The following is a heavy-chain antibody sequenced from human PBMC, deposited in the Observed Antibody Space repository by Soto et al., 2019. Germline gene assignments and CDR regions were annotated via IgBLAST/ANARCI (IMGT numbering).Heavy chain of an antibody. D-gene: IGHD3-22*01. CDR1: GFFLSSGNY. CDR3: ARDFPVYYYDSSGCGSV. Sequence: TLSLTCSVSGFFLSSGNYWGWIRQPPLKGLEWIGSIYHSGSTYYNPSLKSRVTISVDTSKNQFSLKLSSVTAADTAVYYCARDFPVYYYDSSGCGSVWGQGTLVTVSS. V-gene: IGHV4-38-2*02. J-gene: IGHJ4*02. CDR2: IYHSGST.